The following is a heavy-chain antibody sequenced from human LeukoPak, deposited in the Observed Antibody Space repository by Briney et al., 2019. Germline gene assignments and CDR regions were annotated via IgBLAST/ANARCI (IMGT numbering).Heavy chain of an antibody. CDR2: IIPILGIA. CDR1: GGTFSSYT. J-gene: IGHJ4*02. V-gene: IGHV1-69*04. CDR3: AREYSSSPWAFDC. D-gene: IGHD6-6*01. Sequence: SVKVSCKASGGTFSSYTISWVRQAPGQGLEWMGRIIPILGIANYAQKFQGRVTITADKSTSTAYMELSSLRSEDTAVYYCAREYSSSPWAFDCWGQGTLVTVSS.